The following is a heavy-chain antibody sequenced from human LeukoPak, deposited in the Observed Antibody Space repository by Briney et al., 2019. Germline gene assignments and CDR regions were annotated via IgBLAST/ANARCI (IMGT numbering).Heavy chain of an antibody. CDR3: ARPGYTAAYDL. Sequence: GGSLRLSCAASGFTFSTCWMTWVRQAPGKGLEWVANMKGDGSEIHYVDSVKGRLTISRDNAKNSLYLQMNSLRAEDTAVYYCARPGYTAAYDLWGQGTMVTVSS. V-gene: IGHV3-7*01. CDR2: MKGDGSEI. CDR1: GFTFSTCW. D-gene: IGHD3-9*01. J-gene: IGHJ3*01.